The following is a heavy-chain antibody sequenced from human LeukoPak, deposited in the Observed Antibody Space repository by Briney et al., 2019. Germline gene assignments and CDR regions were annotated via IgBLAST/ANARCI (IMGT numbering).Heavy chain of an antibody. V-gene: IGHV3-74*01. Sequence: GGSLRLSCAASGFTFSNYWMYWVRQAPGKGLVWVSRIKTDGTITNYADSVKGRFTISRDNAKNSLYLQMNSLRAEDTAVYYCARDGRSVTSDYWGQGTLVTVSS. CDR1: GFTFSNYW. D-gene: IGHD4-23*01. J-gene: IGHJ4*02. CDR2: IKTDGTIT. CDR3: ARDGRSVTSDY.